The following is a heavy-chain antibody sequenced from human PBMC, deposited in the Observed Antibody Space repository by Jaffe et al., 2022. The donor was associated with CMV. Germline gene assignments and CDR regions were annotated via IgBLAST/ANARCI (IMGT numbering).Heavy chain of an antibody. V-gene: IGHV1-69*01. CDR1: GGTFSSYA. D-gene: IGHD3-22*01. CDR3: ATVGYYDSSGYSYYYYYYGMDV. Sequence: QVQLVQSGAEVKKPGSSVKVSCKASGGTFSSYAISWVRQAPGQGLEWMGGIIPIFGTANYAQKFQGRVTITADESTSTAYMELSSLRSEDTAVYYCATVGYYDSSGYSYYYYYYGMDVWGQGTTVTVSS. CDR2: IIPIFGTA. J-gene: IGHJ6*02.